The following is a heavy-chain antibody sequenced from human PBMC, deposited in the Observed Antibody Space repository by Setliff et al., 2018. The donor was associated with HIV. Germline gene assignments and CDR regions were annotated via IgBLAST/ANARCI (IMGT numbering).Heavy chain of an antibody. Sequence: GGSVRLSCATSGFTFDGYSIIWVRQAPGKGLEWVSYISGLGGGTIYYADSVRGRFTISRDDAEKSVYLQMNSLRAEDTAVYYCARAGVVEGYYYYYYMDVWGKGTTVTVSS. CDR1: GFTFDGYS. V-gene: IGHV3-48*01. CDR2: ISGLGGGTI. J-gene: IGHJ6*03. D-gene: IGHD2-15*01. CDR3: ARAGVVEGYYYYYYMDV.